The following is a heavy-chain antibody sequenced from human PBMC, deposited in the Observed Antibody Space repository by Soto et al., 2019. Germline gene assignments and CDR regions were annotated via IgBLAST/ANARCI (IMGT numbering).Heavy chain of an antibody. J-gene: IGHJ4*02. CDR2: ISYDGSNK. Sequence: QVQLVESGGGVVQPGRSLRLSCAASGFTFSSYAMHWVRQAPGKGLEWVAVISYDGSNKYYADSVKGRFTISRDNSKNTLYLQMNSLRAEDTAVYYCARVSPPRVGQWLVGVGYWGQGTLVTVSS. CDR1: GFTFSSYA. CDR3: ARVSPPRVGQWLVGVGY. D-gene: IGHD6-19*01. V-gene: IGHV3-30-3*01.